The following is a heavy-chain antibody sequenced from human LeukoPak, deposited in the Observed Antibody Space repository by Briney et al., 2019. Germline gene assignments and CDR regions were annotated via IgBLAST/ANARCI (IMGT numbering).Heavy chain of an antibody. D-gene: IGHD2-21*01. Sequence: PGGSLRLSCAASGFTFSVAAMTWVRQAPGKGLEWVSLIGASGESTYYADSVKGRFTISRDNSKNTLSLQMNSLRVEDTAMYYCARVADTHIFDYWGQGTLVTVSS. CDR2: IGASGEST. J-gene: IGHJ4*02. CDR1: GFTFSVAA. CDR3: ARVADTHIFDY. V-gene: IGHV3-23*01.